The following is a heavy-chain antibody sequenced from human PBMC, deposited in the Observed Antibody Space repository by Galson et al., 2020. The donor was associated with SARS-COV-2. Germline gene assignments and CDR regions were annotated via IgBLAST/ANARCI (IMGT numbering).Heavy chain of an antibody. CDR1: GFTFSSYW. Sequence: GESLKISCAASGFTFSSYWMHWVRQAPGKGLVWVSRINSDGSSTSYADSVKGQFTISRDNAKNTLYLQMNSLRAEDTAVYYCARDHAYFDSWFDPWGQGTLVTVSS. CDR2: INSDGSST. J-gene: IGHJ5*02. V-gene: IGHV3-74*01. CDR3: ARDHAYFDSWFDP. D-gene: IGHD3-9*01.